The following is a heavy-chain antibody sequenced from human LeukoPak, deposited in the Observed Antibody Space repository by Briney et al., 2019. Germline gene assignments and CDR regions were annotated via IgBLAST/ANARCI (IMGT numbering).Heavy chain of an antibody. Sequence: GGSLRLSCAASGFTVSSNYMSWVRQAPGKGLEWVSDIYSGGSTYYADSVKGRFTISRDNSKNTLYLQMNSLRAEDTAVYYCASVVGALPGDYWGQGTLVTVSS. J-gene: IGHJ4*02. CDR2: IYSGGST. V-gene: IGHV3-53*01. D-gene: IGHD1-26*01. CDR3: ASVVGALPGDY. CDR1: GFTVSSNY.